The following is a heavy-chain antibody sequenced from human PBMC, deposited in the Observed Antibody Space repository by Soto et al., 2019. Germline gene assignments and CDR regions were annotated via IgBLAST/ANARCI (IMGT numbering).Heavy chain of an antibody. J-gene: IGHJ6*02. CDR3: AREGRGYCSGGSCYSGRDYYGMDV. CDR2: IIPIFGTA. V-gene: IGHV1-69*01. CDR1: GRTFSSYA. D-gene: IGHD2-15*01. Sequence: QVQLVQSGAEVKKPGSSVKVSCKASGRTFSSYAISWVRQAPGQGLEWMGGIIPIFGTANYAQKFQGRVTITADESTSTAYMELSSLRSEDTTVYYCAREGRGYCSGGSCYSGRDYYGMDVWGQGTTVTVSS.